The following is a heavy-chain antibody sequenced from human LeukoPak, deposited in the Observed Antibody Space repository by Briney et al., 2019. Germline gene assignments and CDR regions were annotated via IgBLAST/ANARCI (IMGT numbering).Heavy chain of an antibody. J-gene: IGHJ4*02. CDR2: IRSKANSYAT. CDR3: ARTGAPGTMVRGVIKGDFDY. Sequence: GGSLRLSCAASGFTFSGSAMHWVRQASGKGLEWVGRIRSKANSYATAYAASVKGRFTIFRDDSKNTAYLQMNSLKTEDTAVYYCARTGAPGTMVRGVIKGDFDYWGQGTLVTVSS. D-gene: IGHD3-10*01. CDR1: GFTFSGSA. V-gene: IGHV3-73*01.